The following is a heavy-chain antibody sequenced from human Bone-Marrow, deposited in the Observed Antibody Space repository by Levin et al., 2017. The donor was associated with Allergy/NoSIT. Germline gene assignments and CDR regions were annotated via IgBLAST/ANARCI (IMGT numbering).Heavy chain of an antibody. V-gene: IGHV3-23*01. J-gene: IGHJ4*02. CDR3: ARRSGSSSYFDY. CDR2: VSGSGGDT. Sequence: ETLSLTCAASGFTFSCYAMRWVRQAPGKGLEWVSTVSGSGGDTYYADSVKGRFTISRDNSKNTLYLQMNSLRGEDTAVYYCARRSGSSSYFDYWGQGTLVTVSS. CDR1: GFTFSCYA. D-gene: IGHD6-6*01.